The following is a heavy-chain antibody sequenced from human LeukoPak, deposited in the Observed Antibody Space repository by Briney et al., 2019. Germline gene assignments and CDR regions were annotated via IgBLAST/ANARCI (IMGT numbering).Heavy chain of an antibody. CDR1: GFTFSNAW. CDR3: AKEIFSGLLYIDY. D-gene: IGHD5-12*01. CDR2: ITDAVGST. J-gene: IGHJ4*02. Sequence: GGSLRLSCAASGFTFSNAWMNWVRQAPGKGLEWVSAITDAVGSTHYADSVKGRFTISSDNSKNTVYLQMNSLRPEDMAVYYCAKEIFSGLLYIDYWGQGTLVTVSS. V-gene: IGHV3-23*01.